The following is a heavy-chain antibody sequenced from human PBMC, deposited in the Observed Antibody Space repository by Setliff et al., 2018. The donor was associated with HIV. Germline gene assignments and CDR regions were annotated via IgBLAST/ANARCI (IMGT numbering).Heavy chain of an antibody. V-gene: IGHV1-18*01. CDR3: ARVFYSRGSGYYKGLDY. Sequence: ASVKVSCKASGYTLTDYGVFWVRQAPGQGLEWMGWISAYNGNTNYAQKFQGGVSMHTDTSTSTAYIELRTLRSEDTALYYCARVFYSRGSGYYKGLDYWGQGTLVTVSS. D-gene: IGHD3-3*01. CDR2: ISAYNGNT. J-gene: IGHJ4*02. CDR1: GYTLTDYG.